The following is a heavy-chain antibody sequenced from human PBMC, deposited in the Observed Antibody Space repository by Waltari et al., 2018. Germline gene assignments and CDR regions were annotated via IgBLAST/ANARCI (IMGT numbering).Heavy chain of an antibody. CDR3: AREYYDFWSGHRYFDL. CDR1: GFTFSRYW. V-gene: IGHV3-74*01. D-gene: IGHD3-3*01. CDR2: ISRDGSST. Sequence: EEQLVESGGGLAQPGESLRLSCAASGFTFSRYWMDWVRQAPGKGLGWVSRISRDGSSTTYADSVKGRFTISRDNAKNTLYVQMNRLRAEDTAVYYCAREYYDFWSGHRYFDLWGRGTLVTVSS. J-gene: IGHJ2*01.